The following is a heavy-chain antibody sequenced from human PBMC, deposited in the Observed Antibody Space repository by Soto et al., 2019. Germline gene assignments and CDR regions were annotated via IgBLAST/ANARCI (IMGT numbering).Heavy chain of an antibody. CDR3: AILKSFSSDYFDY. Sequence: GGSLRLSCAASGFTFSSYAMSWVRQAPGKGLEWVSAISGSGGSTYYADSVKGRFTISRDNSKNTLYLQMNSLRAEDTAVYYCAILKSFSSDYFDYWGQGTLVTVSS. V-gene: IGHV3-23*01. J-gene: IGHJ4*02. CDR1: GFTFSSYA. CDR2: ISGSGGST.